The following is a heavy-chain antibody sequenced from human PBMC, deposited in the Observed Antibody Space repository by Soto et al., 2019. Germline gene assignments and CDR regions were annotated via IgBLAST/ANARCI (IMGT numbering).Heavy chain of an antibody. CDR2: ISGSGGST. CDR3: AKGNFIAARPANFDY. CDR1: GFTFSNHA. Sequence: PGGSLRLSCAASGFTFSNHAMSWVRQAPGKGLEWVSAISGSGGSTYYADSVKGRFTISRDNSKNTLYLQMNRLRAEDTAVYYCAKGNFIAARPANFDYWGQGTLVTVSS. V-gene: IGHV3-23*01. D-gene: IGHD6-6*01. J-gene: IGHJ4*02.